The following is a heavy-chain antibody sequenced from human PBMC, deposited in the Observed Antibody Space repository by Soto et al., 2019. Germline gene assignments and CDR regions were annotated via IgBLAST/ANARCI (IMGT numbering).Heavy chain of an antibody. J-gene: IGHJ5*02. V-gene: IGHV4-4*07. CDR2: IYTSGST. CDR1: GGSISSYY. Sequence: LETLSLTCTVSGGSISSYYWSWIRQPAGKGLEWIGRIYTSGSTNYNPSLKIRVTISVDTSKNQFSLKLSSVTAADTAVYYCARHRYYYDSSGYHFNWFDPWGQGTLVTVSS. CDR3: ARHRYYYDSSGYHFNWFDP. D-gene: IGHD3-22*01.